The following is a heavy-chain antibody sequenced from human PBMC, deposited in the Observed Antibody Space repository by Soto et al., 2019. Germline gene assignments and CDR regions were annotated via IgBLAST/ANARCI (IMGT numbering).Heavy chain of an antibody. J-gene: IGHJ4*02. D-gene: IGHD5-18*01. CDR1: GFTFSSYG. CDR3: AKDESLRGYSYGPFDY. V-gene: IGHV3-30*18. Sequence: PGGSLGLSCAASGFTFSSYGMHWVRQAPGKGLEWVAVISYDGSNKYYADSVKGRFTISRDNSKNTLYLQMNSLRAEDTAVYYCAKDESLRGYSYGPFDYWGQGTLVTVSS. CDR2: ISYDGSNK.